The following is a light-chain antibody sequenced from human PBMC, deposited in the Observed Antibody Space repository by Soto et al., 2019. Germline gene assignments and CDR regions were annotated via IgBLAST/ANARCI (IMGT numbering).Light chain of an antibody. V-gene: IGKV4-1*01. CDR2: WAS. Sequence: DIVMTQSPDSLAVSLGERATINCKSSQSVFYSSNNKNYLAWYQQKPGQPPKLLLYWASTRESGVPDRFSGTGSGTDFTLTISRLQAEDVAVYYCQQYFTTPYTFGPGTKVGIK. J-gene: IGKJ3*01. CDR3: QQYFTTPYT. CDR1: QSVFYSSNNKNY.